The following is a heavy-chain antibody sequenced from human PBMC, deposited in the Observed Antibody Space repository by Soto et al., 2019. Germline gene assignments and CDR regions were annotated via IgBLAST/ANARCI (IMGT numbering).Heavy chain of an antibody. J-gene: IGHJ4*02. CDR3: ARLLGVHNTQPFWLGSFDS. Sequence: QLVQSGAEVKKPGASVKISCKASGYNFIGQYIHWVRQAPGQGLEWMGIINPSGGGTTYAQKFQGRVVMTSDASTSTVYVELSSLTSEDTAIYFCARLLGVHNTQPFWLGSFDSWGQGTLVTVSS. CDR2: INPSGGGT. D-gene: IGHD3-3*01. V-gene: IGHV1-46*01. CDR1: GYNFIGQY.